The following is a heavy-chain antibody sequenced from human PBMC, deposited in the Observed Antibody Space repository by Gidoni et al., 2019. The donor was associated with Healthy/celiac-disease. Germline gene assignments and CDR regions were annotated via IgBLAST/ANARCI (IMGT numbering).Heavy chain of an antibody. CDR2: ISGSGGST. Sequence: EVQLVESGGGLVQPGGYLRLSCAAPGFTCSSYAMSWVRQAPGKGLEWVSAISGSGGSTYYADSVKGRFTISRDNSKNTLYLQMNSLRAEDTAVYYCAKDHLLGSSFDYWGQGTLVTVSS. CDR1: GFTCSSYA. D-gene: IGHD3-16*01. CDR3: AKDHLLGSSFDY. V-gene: IGHV3-23*04. J-gene: IGHJ4*02.